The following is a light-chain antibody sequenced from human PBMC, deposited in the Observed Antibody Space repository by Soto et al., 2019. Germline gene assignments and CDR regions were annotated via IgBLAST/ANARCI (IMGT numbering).Light chain of an antibody. CDR3: RSYAGSNIWV. Sequence: QSALTQPPSASGSPGRSVTISCSGTSSDVGDYNSVSWYQQHPGKAPKLMIYEVSKRPSGVPDRFSGSKSGNAAFLTVSGIQAEDEADYYCRSYAGSNIWVFGGGTQLTVL. J-gene: IGLJ3*02. CDR1: SSDVGDYNS. V-gene: IGLV2-8*01. CDR2: EVS.